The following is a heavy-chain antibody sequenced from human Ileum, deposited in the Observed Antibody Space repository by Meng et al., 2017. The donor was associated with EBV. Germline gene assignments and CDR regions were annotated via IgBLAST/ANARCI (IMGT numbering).Heavy chain of an antibody. Sequence: VKLVEAGGGLVRPGGSLRLSCAASGFTFTNAWMSWVRQAPGKGLEWVGRIRNKTNGGTADYAAPVKGRFSISRDDSKNTLYLQMNSLKIEDTAMYYCTTGKQWLVPWGQGTLVTVSS. CDR1: GFTFTNAW. V-gene: IGHV3-15*01. D-gene: IGHD6-19*01. CDR2: IRNKTNGGTA. CDR3: TTGKQWLVP. J-gene: IGHJ5*02.